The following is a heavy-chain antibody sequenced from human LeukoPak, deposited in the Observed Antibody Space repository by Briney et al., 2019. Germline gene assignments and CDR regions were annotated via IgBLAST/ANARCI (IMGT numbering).Heavy chain of an antibody. J-gene: IGHJ6*02. CDR3: ARQIYSGMDV. CDR2: IKNDGSDT. V-gene: IGHV3-74*01. Sequence: GGSLRLSCAASGFTFSSYWMHWVRQAPGKGLVWVSRIKNDGSDTGYVDFVKGRVTISRDNAKNTLYLQMNGLRVDDTAVYYCARQIYSGMDVWGQGTTVTVSS. CDR1: GFTFSSYW.